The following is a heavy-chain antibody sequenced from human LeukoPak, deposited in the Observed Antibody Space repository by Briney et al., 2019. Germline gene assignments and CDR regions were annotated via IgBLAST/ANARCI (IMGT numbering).Heavy chain of an antibody. CDR2: INYSGST. J-gene: IGHJ4*02. V-gene: IGHV4-59*01. Sequence: SETLSLTCTVSGGSISSYYWSWIRQPPGKGLEWIGYINYSGSTNYNPSLKSRVTISVDTSKSQFSLKLSSVTAADTAVYYCASGYQGGFDYWGQGTLVTVSS. CDR1: GGSISSYY. CDR3: ASGYQGGFDY. D-gene: IGHD5-18*01.